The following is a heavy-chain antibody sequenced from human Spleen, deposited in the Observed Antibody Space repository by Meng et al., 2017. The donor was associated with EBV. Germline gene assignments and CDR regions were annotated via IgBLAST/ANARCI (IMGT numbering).Heavy chain of an antibody. V-gene: IGHV4-39*01. Sequence: RQLQESGPGQVRLSETLSLTCSVSGGSIRSGDYYWGWIRLPPGKGLQWIGSMYFGGTTYYNPSLKSRVAISMDTSKNYFSLKVSSVTAADTAVYYCARHIDPWANSFDPWGQGALGHRLL. CDR3: ARHIDPWANSFDP. J-gene: IGHJ5*02. CDR1: GGSIRSGDYY. D-gene: IGHD1-26*01. CDR2: MYFGGTT.